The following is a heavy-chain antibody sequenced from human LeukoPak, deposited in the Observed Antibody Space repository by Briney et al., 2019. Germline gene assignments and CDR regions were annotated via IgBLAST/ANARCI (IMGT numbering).Heavy chain of an antibody. V-gene: IGHV4-4*02. CDR1: SGSISSSNW. Sequence: PSETLSLTCAVSSGSISSSNWWSWVRQPPGKGLEWIGEIHHSGSTNYNPSLKSRVTISVDTSKNQFSLKLSSVTVADTAVYYCARGRGIVVVTAIISKYYFDYWGQGTLVTVSS. J-gene: IGHJ4*02. CDR3: ARGRGIVVVTAIISKYYFDY. CDR2: IHHSGST. D-gene: IGHD2-21*02.